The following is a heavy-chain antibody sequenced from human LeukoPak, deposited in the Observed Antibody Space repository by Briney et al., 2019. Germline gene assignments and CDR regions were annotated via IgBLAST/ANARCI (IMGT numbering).Heavy chain of an antibody. V-gene: IGHV1-2*02. Sequence: ASVKVSCKASGYTFTGYYMHWVRQAPGQGLEWMGWINPNSGGTNYAQKFQGRVTMTRDTSISTAYMELSRLRSDDTAVYYCAKDAVQWLFYYYYYMDVWGKGTTVTISS. D-gene: IGHD6-19*01. J-gene: IGHJ6*03. CDR2: INPNSGGT. CDR3: AKDAVQWLFYYYYYMDV. CDR1: GYTFTGYY.